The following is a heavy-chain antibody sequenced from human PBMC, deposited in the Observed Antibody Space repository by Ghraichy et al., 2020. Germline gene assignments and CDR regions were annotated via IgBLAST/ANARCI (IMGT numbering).Heavy chain of an antibody. V-gene: IGHV3-7*01. Sequence: GGSLRLSCAASGFTFSSYWMSWVRQAPGKGLEWVANIKQDGSEKYYVDSVKGRFTISRDNAKNSLYLQMNSLRAEETAVYYCVRDTAYFSSTSCYSAGTVWGQGTLVTVSS. CDR2: IKQDGSEK. J-gene: IGHJ1*01. CDR1: GFTFSSYW. D-gene: IGHD2-2*02. CDR3: VRDTAYFSSTSCYSAGTV.